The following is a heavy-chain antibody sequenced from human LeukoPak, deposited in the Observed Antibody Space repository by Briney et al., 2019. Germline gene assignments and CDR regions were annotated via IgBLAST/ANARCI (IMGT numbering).Heavy chain of an antibody. D-gene: IGHD6-6*01. CDR2: IYYSGST. Sequence: PSETLSLTCTVSGGSISSSSYYWGWIRQPPGKGLEWIGSIYYSGSTYYNPSLKSRVTISVDTSKNQFSLKLSSVTAADTAVYYCARQDSSSAALDYWGQGTLVTVSS. CDR1: GGSISSSSYY. CDR3: ARQDSSSAALDY. V-gene: IGHV4-39*01. J-gene: IGHJ4*02.